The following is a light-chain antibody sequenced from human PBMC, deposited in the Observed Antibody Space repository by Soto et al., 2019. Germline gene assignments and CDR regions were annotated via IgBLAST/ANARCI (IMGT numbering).Light chain of an antibody. CDR2: DAS. V-gene: IGKV1-33*01. Sequence: DIQMTQSPSSLSASVGHRVTITCQASQDISNYLNWYQQKPGKAPKLLIYDASNLETGVSSRFSGSGSGTDFSLTISSLQSEDVATYYCQQTFDLPPAFGPGTKVDIK. J-gene: IGKJ3*01. CDR3: QQTFDLPPA. CDR1: QDISNY.